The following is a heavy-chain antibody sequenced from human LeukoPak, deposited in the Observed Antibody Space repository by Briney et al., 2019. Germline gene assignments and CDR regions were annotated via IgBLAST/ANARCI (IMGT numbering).Heavy chain of an antibody. Sequence: SETLSLACAVYGGSFSGYYWSWIRQPPGKGLEWIGEINHSGSTNYNPSLKSRVTISVDTSKNQFSLKLSSVTAADTAVYYCGGDSSGYLAFDIWGQGTMVTVSS. CDR2: INHSGST. V-gene: IGHV4-34*01. CDR3: GGDSSGYLAFDI. J-gene: IGHJ3*02. D-gene: IGHD3-22*01. CDR1: GGSFSGYY.